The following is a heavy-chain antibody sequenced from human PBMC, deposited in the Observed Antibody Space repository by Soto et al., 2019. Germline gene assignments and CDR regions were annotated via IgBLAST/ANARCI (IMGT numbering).Heavy chain of an antibody. CDR2: XYXXXRT. Sequence: PXXTLSLTCTVSGGSISSYYWSWIRQPPGXXXXXXXXXYXXXRTXXTKXXXXXXXIXXXKXXXQLYMKMRSVTAEETAVYYCARRYGGNLDYWGQGTLVNVSS. CDR3: ARRYGGNLDY. D-gene: IGHD1-26*01. CDR1: GGSISSYY. J-gene: IGHJ4*02. V-gene: IGHV4-59*08.